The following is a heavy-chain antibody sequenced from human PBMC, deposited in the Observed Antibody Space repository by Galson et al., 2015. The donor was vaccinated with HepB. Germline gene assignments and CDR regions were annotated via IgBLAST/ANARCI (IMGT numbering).Heavy chain of an antibody. V-gene: IGHV1-3*01. Sequence: SVKVSCKASGYTFTSYAMHWVRQAPGQRLEWMGWINAGNGNTKYSQKFQGRVTITRDTSASTAYMELSSLRSEDTAVYYCARGVGQWLVRGFDYWGQGTLVTVSS. CDR3: ARGVGQWLVRGFDY. CDR2: INAGNGNT. CDR1: GYTFTSYA. D-gene: IGHD6-19*01. J-gene: IGHJ4*02.